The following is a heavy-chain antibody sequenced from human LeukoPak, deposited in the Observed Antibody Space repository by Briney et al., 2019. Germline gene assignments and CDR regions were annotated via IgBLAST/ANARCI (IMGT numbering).Heavy chain of an antibody. CDR2: IYSGGST. D-gene: IGHD5-18*01. V-gene: IGHV3-53*05. J-gene: IGHJ6*02. CDR1: GFTVSSNY. Sequence: GGSLRLSCAASGFTVSSNYMSWVRQAPGKGLEWVSVIYSGGSTYYADSVKGRFTISRDNSKNTLYLQMNSLRAEDTAVYYCAREDTAMVRGMDVWGQGTTVTVSS. CDR3: AREDTAMVRGMDV.